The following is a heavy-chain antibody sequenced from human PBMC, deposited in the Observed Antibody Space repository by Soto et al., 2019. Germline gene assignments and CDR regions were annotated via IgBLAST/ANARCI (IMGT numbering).Heavy chain of an antibody. CDR3: ASSLDGVVATKYLDY. V-gene: IGHV1-69*13. Sequence: GASVKVSCKASGGTFGSNAIRWVRQAPGQGLEWMGGIIPIFGTANYAQKFQGRVTITADESTSTAYMELSSLRSEDTAVYYCASSLDGVVATKYLDYWGQGTLVTVSS. D-gene: IGHD5-12*01. CDR1: GGTFGSNA. CDR2: IIPIFGTA. J-gene: IGHJ4*02.